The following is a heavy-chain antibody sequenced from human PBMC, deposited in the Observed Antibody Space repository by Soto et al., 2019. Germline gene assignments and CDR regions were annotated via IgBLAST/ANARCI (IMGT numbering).Heavy chain of an antibody. CDR2: INNAGST. J-gene: IGHJ6*02. V-gene: IGHV3-66*01. Sequence: PGGSLRLSCAASGFDASVNFMTWVRQAPGRGLEGVSVINNAGSTFYADSVKGRFTISGDNSKNTLYLQMNSLRVEDTAIYYCVRENYYYGMDVWGQRTAVTVSS. CDR1: GFDASVNF. CDR3: VRENYYYGMDV.